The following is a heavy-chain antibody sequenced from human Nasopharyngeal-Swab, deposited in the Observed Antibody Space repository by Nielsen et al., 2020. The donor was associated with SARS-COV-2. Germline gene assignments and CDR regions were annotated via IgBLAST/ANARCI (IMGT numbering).Heavy chain of an antibody. CDR1: GSSFTNYW. CDR2: IYPADSET. CDR3: ARVDSSGSTSNWFDP. D-gene: IGHD3-10*01. Sequence: GASLNISCQASGSSFTNYWIGLVRHKPDKGLEWMAIIYPADSETKYNPSFQGQATISADNLISTTYLQWNSLAASDTAMYYCARVDSSGSTSNWFDPWGQGTLVTVSS. J-gene: IGHJ5*02. V-gene: IGHV5-51*04.